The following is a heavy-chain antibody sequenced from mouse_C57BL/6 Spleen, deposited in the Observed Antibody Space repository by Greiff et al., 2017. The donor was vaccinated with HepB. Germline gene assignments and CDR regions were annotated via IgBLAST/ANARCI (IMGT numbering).Heavy chain of an antibody. V-gene: IGHV1-69*01. D-gene: IGHD2-3*01. CDR3: ARMRWSFDY. Sequence: VQLQQPGAELVKPGASVKLSCKASGYTFTSYWMHWVKQRPGQGLEWIGEIDPSDSYTNYNQKFKGKSTLTVDKSSSTAYMQLSSLTSEDSAVYYCARMRWSFDYWGQGTTLTVSS. CDR2: IDPSDSYT. J-gene: IGHJ2*01. CDR1: GYTFTSYW.